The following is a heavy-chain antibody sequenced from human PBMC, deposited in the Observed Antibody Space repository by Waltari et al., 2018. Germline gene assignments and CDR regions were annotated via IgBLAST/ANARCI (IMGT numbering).Heavy chain of an antibody. J-gene: IGHJ4*01. CDR3: TTLDAPWGG. CDR1: GFRFTTAW. D-gene: IGHD7-27*01. Sequence: EVEMVESGGGSMKPGDSLRLSCVASGFRFTTAWLTWVRQAPGNGVAWVGRITSQNVDAKTDFAASVRGRFSISRDDSQNMMFLQMNSLRTEDTAVYYCTTLDAPWGGWGHGTLVTVSS. V-gene: IGHV3-15*01. CDR2: ITSQNVDAKT.